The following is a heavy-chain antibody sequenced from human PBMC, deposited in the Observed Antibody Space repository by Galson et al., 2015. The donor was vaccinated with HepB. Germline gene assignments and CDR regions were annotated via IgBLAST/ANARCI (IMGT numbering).Heavy chain of an antibody. Sequence: SVKVSCKASGYTFISYGITWVRQAPGQGLEWMGWISGYNGDTNYAQRLQGRVTMTTDTSTSTAYMELRSLRSDDTAVYYCARDRRYCNGGGCPRPDPWGQGTLVTVSS. J-gene: IGHJ5*02. D-gene: IGHD2-15*01. CDR2: ISGYNGDT. CDR1: GYTFISYG. V-gene: IGHV1-18*04. CDR3: ARDRRYCNGGGCPRPDP.